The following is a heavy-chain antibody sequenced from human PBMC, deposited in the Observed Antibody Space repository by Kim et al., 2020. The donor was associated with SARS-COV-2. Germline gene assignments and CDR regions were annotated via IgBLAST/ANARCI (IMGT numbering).Heavy chain of an antibody. Sequence: GGSLRLSCAASGFTFSNYALTWVRQAPGKGLEWVSAVGRPGRNTFYAASVKGRFTASRDDSKNTLYLQMNSLTAEDTAVYYCAKFTYCTNIMCYGSFDSWGQGTLVTVSS. CDR3: AKFTYCTNIMCYGSFDS. CDR1: GFTFSNYA. CDR2: VGRPGRNT. V-gene: IGHV3-23*01. D-gene: IGHD2-8*01. J-gene: IGHJ4*02.